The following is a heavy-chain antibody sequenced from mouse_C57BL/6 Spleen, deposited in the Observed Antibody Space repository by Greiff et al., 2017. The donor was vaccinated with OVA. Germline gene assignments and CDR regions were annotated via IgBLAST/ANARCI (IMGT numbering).Heavy chain of an antibody. V-gene: IGHV5-17*01. CDR1: GFTFSDYG. CDR3: ARRGLRRAGSYYAMDY. J-gene: IGHJ4*01. D-gene: IGHD2-4*01. Sequence: EVQLVESGGGLVKPGGSLKLSCAASGFTFSDYGMHWVRQAPEKGLEWVAYISSGSSTIYYADTVKGRFTISRDNAKNTLFLQMTSLRSEDTAMFYCARRGLRRAGSYYAMDYWGQGTSVTVSS. CDR2: ISSGSSTI.